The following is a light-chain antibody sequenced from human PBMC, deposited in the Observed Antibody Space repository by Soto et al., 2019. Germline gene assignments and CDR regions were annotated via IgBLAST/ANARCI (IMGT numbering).Light chain of an antibody. CDR3: SSYTTTSTLV. Sequence: QSALTQPASVSGSPGQSVTISCTGTSSDVGGYIYVSWYQQHPGKPPKLMIYEVSNRPSGVSDRISGSKSGTTASLIISGLQAEDEADYYCSSYTTTSTLVFGTGTKVTVL. V-gene: IGLV2-14*01. CDR1: SSDVGGYIY. J-gene: IGLJ1*01. CDR2: EVS.